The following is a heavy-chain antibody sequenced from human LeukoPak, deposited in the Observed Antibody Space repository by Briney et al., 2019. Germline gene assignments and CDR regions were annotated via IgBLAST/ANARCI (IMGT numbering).Heavy chain of an antibody. CDR1: GGSISSGGEY. J-gene: IGHJ5*02. CDR3: AREGTPYNWFDP. CDR2: ISYSGST. V-gene: IGHV4-31*03. Sequence: SETLSLTCTVSGGSISSGGEYWSWIRQHPGKGLEWIGYISYSGSTDYNPSLKSRVSISVDMSKNHFSLKLSSVTAADTAAYYCAREGTPYNWFDPWGQGTLVTVSS.